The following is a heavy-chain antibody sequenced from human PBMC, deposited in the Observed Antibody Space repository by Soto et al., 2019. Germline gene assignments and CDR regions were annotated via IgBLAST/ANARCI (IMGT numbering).Heavy chain of an antibody. CDR2: IYRTGST. D-gene: IGHD1-7*01. CDR3: ASRDPGTSVDY. V-gene: IGHV4-4*02. CDR1: GGSFTSNNW. J-gene: IGHJ4*02. Sequence: QVQLQESGPGLVKPSGTLSLTCAVSGGSFTSNNWWTWVRQPPGQGLEWIGEIYRTGSTNYNPSRKSRVTISLDKSENQFSLKVTSLTAADTAVYYCASRDPGTSVDYWGQGPLVTVSS.